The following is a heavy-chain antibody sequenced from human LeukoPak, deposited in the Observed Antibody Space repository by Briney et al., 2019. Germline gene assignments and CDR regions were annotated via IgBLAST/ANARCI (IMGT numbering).Heavy chain of an antibody. D-gene: IGHD3-10*01. Sequence: PSETLSLTCAVYGGSFSGYYWSWIRQPPGKGLEWIGEINHSGSTNYNPSLKSRVTISVDTSKNQFSLKLSSVTAADTAVYYCARYTPPYGSGSPKDWFDPWGQGTLVTVSS. CDR3: ARYTPPYGSGSPKDWFDP. CDR2: INHSGST. CDR1: GGSFSGYY. V-gene: IGHV4-34*01. J-gene: IGHJ5*02.